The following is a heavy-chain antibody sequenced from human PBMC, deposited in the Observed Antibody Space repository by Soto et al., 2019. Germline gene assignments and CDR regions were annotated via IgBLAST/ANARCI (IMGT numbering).Heavy chain of an antibody. CDR3: ARVRTYGDYIYFDY. CDR1: GGSISSYY. CDR2: IYYSGST. J-gene: IGHJ4*02. Sequence: SETLSLTCTVSGGSISSYYWSWIRQPPGKGLEWIGYIYYSGSTNYNPSLKSRVTMSVDTSKNQFSLKLSSVTAADTAVYYCARVRTYGDYIYFDYWGQGTLVTVSS. V-gene: IGHV4-59*01. D-gene: IGHD4-17*01.